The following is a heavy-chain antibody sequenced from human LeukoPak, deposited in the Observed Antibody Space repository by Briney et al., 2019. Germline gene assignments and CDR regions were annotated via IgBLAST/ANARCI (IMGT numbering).Heavy chain of an antibody. CDR2: IWYDGSNK. CDR3: ARDLRGYSYGYGDY. D-gene: IGHD5-18*01. V-gene: IGHV3-33*01. CDR1: GFTFSSYG. J-gene: IGHJ4*02. Sequence: PGRSLRLSCAASGFTFSSYGMHWVRQAPGKGLEWVAVIWYDGSNKYYADSVKGRFTISRDNAKNTLYLQMNSLRAEDTAVYYCARDLRGYSYGYGDYWGQGTLVTVSS.